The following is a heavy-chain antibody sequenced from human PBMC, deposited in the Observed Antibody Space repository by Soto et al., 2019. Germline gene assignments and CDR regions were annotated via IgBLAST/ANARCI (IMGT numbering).Heavy chain of an antibody. CDR3: ARVHSPRLYCSGGSCYPGWFDP. J-gene: IGHJ5*02. CDR2: ISSSGSTI. D-gene: IGHD2-15*01. CDR1: GFTFSDYY. V-gene: IGHV3-11*01. Sequence: QVQLVESGGGLVKPGGSLRLSCAASGFTFSDYYMSWIRQAPGKGLEWVSYISSSGSTIYYADSVKGRFTISRDNAKNSLYLQMNSLRAEETAVYYCARVHSPRLYCSGGSCYPGWFDPWGQGTLVTVSS.